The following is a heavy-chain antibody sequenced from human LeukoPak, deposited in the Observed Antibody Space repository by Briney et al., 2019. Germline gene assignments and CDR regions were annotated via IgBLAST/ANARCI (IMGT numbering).Heavy chain of an antibody. CDR3: ARPSIRARAFDI. D-gene: IGHD3-3*02. CDR2: MNPNSGNT. J-gene: IGHJ3*02. V-gene: IGHV1-8*01. Sequence: ASVKVSCKASGYTFTSYDINWVRQATGQGREWMGWMNPNSGNTGYAQKFQGRVTMTRNTSISTAYMELSSLRSEDTAVYYCARPSIRARAFDIWGQGTMVTVSS. CDR1: GYTFTSYD.